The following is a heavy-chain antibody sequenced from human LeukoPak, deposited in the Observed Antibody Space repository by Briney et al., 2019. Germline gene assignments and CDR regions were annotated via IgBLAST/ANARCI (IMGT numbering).Heavy chain of an antibody. D-gene: IGHD3-10*01. CDR3: AVPPYYYGSGSSYYGMDV. CDR2: IIPILGIA. Sequence: SVKVSCKASGGTFSSYAISWVRQAPGQGLEWMGRIIPILGIANYAQKFQGRVTITADRSTSTAYMELSSLRSEDTAVYYCAVPPYYYGSGSSYYGMDVWGQGTTVTVSS. J-gene: IGHJ6*02. V-gene: IGHV1-69*04. CDR1: GGTFSSYA.